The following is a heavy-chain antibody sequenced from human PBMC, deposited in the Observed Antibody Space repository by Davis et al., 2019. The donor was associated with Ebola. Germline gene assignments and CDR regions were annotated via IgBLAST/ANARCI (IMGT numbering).Heavy chain of an antibody. V-gene: IGHV4-39*01. D-gene: IGHD5/OR15-5a*01. J-gene: IGHJ4*02. CDR3: ARAVYGIFDY. Sequence: SETLSLTCTVSGGSISSYYWSWIRQPPGKGLEWIGSIYYSGSTYYNPSLKSRVTISVDTSKNQFSLKLSSVTAADTAVYYCARAVYGIFDYWGQGTLVTVSS. CDR2: IYYSGST. CDR1: GGSISSYY.